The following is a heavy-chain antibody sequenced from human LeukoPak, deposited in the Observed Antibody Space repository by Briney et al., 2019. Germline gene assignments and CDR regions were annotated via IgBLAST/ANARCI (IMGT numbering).Heavy chain of an antibody. J-gene: IGHJ5*02. CDR3: ARESGYRPFDP. CDR2: INHSGST. V-gene: IGHV4-34*01. D-gene: IGHD3-22*01. Sequence: SETLSLTCAVYGGSFSGYYWSWIRQPPGKGLEWIGEINHSGSTNYNPSLKSRVTISVDTSKNQFSLKLSSVTAADTAAYYCARESGYRPFDPWGQGTLVTVSS. CDR1: GGSFSGYY.